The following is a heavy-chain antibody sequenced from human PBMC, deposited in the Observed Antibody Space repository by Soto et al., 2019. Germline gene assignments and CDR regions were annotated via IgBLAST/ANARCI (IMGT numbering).Heavy chain of an antibody. J-gene: IGHJ5*02. CDR3: AVLGSSSWQNWFDP. Sequence: PSYTLALTCAVSGGSISSGGYSGSWIRQPPGKGLEWIGYIYHRGSTYYNPSLKSRVTISVDRSKNQFSLKLSSVTAADTAVYYCAVLGSSSWQNWFDPWGQGTLVTVSS. V-gene: IGHV4-30-2*01. CDR1: GGSISSGGYS. CDR2: IYHRGST. D-gene: IGHD6-13*01.